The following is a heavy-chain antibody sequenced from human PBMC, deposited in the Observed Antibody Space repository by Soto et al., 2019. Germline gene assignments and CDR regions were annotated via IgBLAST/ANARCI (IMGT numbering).Heavy chain of an antibody. CDR1: GGTFSSYA. V-gene: IGHV1-69*13. CDR2: IIPIFGTA. Sequence: SVKVSCKASGGTFSSYAISWVRQAPGQGLEWMGGIIPIFGTANYAQKFQGRVTITADESTSTAYMELSSLRSEDTAVYYCARLPHSSSSWSQYNWFDPWGQGTLVTVSS. D-gene: IGHD6-13*01. J-gene: IGHJ5*02. CDR3: ARLPHSSSSWSQYNWFDP.